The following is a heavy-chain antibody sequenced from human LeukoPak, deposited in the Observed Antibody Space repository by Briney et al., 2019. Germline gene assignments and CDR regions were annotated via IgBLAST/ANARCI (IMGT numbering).Heavy chain of an antibody. V-gene: IGHV4-59*01. CDR3: ARDWGLSARPGYMDV. D-gene: IGHD6-6*01. Sequence: SETLSLTCTVSGGSISSYYWSWIRQPPGKGLEWIGYIYYSGSTNYNPSHKSRVNISVDTSKNQFSLKLSSGTAADTAVYYCARDWGLSARPGYMDVWGKGTTVTVSS. J-gene: IGHJ6*03. CDR2: IYYSGST. CDR1: GGSISSYY.